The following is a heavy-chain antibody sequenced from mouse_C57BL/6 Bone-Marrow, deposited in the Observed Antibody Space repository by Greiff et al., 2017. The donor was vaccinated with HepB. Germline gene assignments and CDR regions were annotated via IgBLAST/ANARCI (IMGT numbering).Heavy chain of an antibody. V-gene: IGHV5-15*01. CDR2: ISNLAYSI. J-gene: IGHJ3*01. D-gene: IGHD1-1*01. Sequence: EVQVVESGGGLVQPGGSLKLSCAASGFTFSDYGMAWVRQAPRKGPEWVAFISNLAYSIYYADTVTGRFTISRENAKNTLYLEMSRLRSEDTAMYYCARPLYYGSSPAWFAYWGQGTLVTVSA. CDR3: ARPLYYGSSPAWFAY. CDR1: GFTFSDYG.